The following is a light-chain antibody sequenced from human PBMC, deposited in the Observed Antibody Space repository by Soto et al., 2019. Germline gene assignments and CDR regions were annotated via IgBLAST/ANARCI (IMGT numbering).Light chain of an antibody. CDR1: EDISSY. Sequence: IQLTQSPSSLSASVGDRVTFTCRASEDISSYLVWYQQKPGAATKLLIYAASALHSGVPSRFSGSGSGTDFTLTISSLHPEDFAVYFCQQFKNYPITFGQGTRLEIK. J-gene: IGKJ5*01. V-gene: IGKV1-9*01. CDR2: AAS. CDR3: QQFKNYPIT.